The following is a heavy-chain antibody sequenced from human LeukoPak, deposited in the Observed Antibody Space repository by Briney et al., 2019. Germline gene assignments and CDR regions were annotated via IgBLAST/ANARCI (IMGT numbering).Heavy chain of an antibody. CDR1: GFTFSSYG. D-gene: IGHD3-22*01. V-gene: IGHV3-30*02. CDR2: IRYHGSDK. Sequence: GGSLRHSCAASGFTFSSYGMHWVRQAPGKGLEWVAFIRYHGSDKYYADSVKDRFTISRDNSKNTLYLQMNSLRAEDTAVYYCAKKWSGDYDSSGVNDAFDIWGQGTMVTVSS. CDR3: AKKWSGDYDSSGVNDAFDI. J-gene: IGHJ3*02.